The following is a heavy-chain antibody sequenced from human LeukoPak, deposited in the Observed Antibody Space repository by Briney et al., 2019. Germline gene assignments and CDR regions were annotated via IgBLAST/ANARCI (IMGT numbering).Heavy chain of an antibody. J-gene: IGHJ6*03. CDR1: GYTFTSYG. V-gene: IGHV1-18*01. Sequence: ASVKVSCKASGYTFTSYGISWVRQAPGQGLEWMGWISAYNGNTNYAQKLQGRVTMTTDTSTSTAYMELRSLRSDDTAVYYCARVGYCSSTSCYAGYYYYYMDVWGKGTTVTVSS. CDR2: ISAYNGNT. CDR3: ARVGYCSSTSCYAGYYYYYMDV. D-gene: IGHD2-2*01.